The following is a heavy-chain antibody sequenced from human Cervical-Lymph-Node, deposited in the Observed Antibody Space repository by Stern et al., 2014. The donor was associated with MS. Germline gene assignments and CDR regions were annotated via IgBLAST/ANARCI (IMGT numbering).Heavy chain of an antibody. J-gene: IGHJ6*02. D-gene: IGHD5-18*01. CDR1: GFNFNTYT. CDR2: ISISSNYI. V-gene: IGHV3-21*01. Sequence: EVQLVESGGGLVKPGGSLRLSCVDSGFNFNTYTMNWVRQAPGKGLEWVSSISISSNYIYYADSVKGRFTISRDNARNSLYLQMNRLRAEDTAVYYCARDSSYGPLYYGMDVWGQGTTVTVSS. CDR3: ARDSSYGPLYYGMDV.